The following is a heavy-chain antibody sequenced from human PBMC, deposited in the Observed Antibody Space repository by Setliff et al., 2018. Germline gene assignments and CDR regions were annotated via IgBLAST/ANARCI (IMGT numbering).Heavy chain of an antibody. CDR3: ARAAKYDSSGYYGFWFDP. J-gene: IGHJ5*02. Sequence: SETLSLTCTVSGGSISSSSYYWGWIRQPPGKGLEYIGHIYYTGSTNYNASLKSRVTISLDTSRDQFSLKLSSVTAADTAVYYCARAAKYDSSGYYGFWFDPWGQGTLVTVSS. CDR2: IYYTGST. CDR1: GGSISSSSYY. V-gene: IGHV4-39*07. D-gene: IGHD3-22*01.